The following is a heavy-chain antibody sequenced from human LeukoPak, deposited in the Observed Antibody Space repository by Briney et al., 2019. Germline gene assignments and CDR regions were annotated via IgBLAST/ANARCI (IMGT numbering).Heavy chain of an antibody. J-gene: IGHJ4*02. D-gene: IGHD6-13*01. CDR3: ATGYSNSL. Sequence: GGSLRLSCAASGFTFSNAWMSWVRQAPGKGLEWIGRIETKTDGGTTDYAAPLKGRFTISRDDSKSTVYLQMNSLKTEDTAVYYCATGYSNSLWGQETLVTVSS. CDR2: IETKTDGGTT. V-gene: IGHV3-15*04. CDR1: GFTFSNAW.